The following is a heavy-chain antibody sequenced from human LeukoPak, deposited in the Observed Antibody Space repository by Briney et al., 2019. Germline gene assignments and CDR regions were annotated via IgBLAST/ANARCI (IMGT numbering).Heavy chain of an antibody. CDR2: VCYSGST. V-gene: IGHV4-59*01. J-gene: IGHJ4*02. CDR1: GGSINYYY. Sequence: SETLSLTCTVSGGSINYYYWSWIRQPPGKGLEWIGYVCYSGSTNYNPSLKSRVTISEDTSKNQFSLKLSSVTAADTAVYYCARFGSYFEYWGRGTLVTVSS. D-gene: IGHD3-10*01. CDR3: ARFGSYFEY.